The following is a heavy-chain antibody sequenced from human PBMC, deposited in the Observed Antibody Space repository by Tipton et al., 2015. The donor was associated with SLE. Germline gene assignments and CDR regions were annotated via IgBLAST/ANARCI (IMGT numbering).Heavy chain of an antibody. V-gene: IGHV1-18*04. CDR2: ITVYNGNT. CDR3: ARGLVTFEGYVGS. J-gene: IGHJ4*02. D-gene: IGHD6-19*01. CDR1: GDTFALFG. Sequence: QLVQSGPEVKKPGASVKVSCKASGDTFALFGFSWVRQAPGQGLEWMGWITVYNGNTNYAQSLQGRVTMTTDTSTSTAYMELRSLRSDDTAVYYCARGLVTFEGYVGSWGQGPLVTVSS.